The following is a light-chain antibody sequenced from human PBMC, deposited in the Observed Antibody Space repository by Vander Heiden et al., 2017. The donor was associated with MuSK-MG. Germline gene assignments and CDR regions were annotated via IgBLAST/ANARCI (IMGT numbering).Light chain of an antibody. CDR1: NIGSNN. V-gene: IGLV3-9*01. CDR3: KVWESSAVV. Sequence: SYEVTQPLSVSVALGQTAKITCGGKNIGSNNVHWYQPKPGKAPVCCSYSDSSRPSGIPERFYGANSATKANTQRSRAQAGEYSSEYCKVWESSAVVFGRGTRLTVL. CDR2: SDS. J-gene: IGLJ2*01.